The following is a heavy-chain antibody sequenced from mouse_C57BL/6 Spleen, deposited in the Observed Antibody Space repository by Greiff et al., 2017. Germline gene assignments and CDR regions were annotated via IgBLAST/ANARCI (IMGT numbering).Heavy chain of an antibody. V-gene: IGHV1-76*01. CDR3: ARLLPYAMDY. CDR1: GYTFTDYY. D-gene: IGHD2-3*01. J-gene: IGHJ4*01. Sequence: QVQLKESGAELVRPGASVKLSCKASGYTFTDYYINWVKQRPGQGLEWIARIYPGSGNTYYNEKFKGKATLTAEKSSSTAYMQLSSLTSEDSAVYFCARLLPYAMDYWGQGTSVTVSS. CDR2: IYPGSGNT.